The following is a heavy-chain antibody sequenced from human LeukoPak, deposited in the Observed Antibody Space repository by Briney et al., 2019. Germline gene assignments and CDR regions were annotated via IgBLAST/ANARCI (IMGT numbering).Heavy chain of an antibody. V-gene: IGHV3-64*01. D-gene: IGHD6-6*01. CDR1: GFTFSSYA. CDR3: AREGDSSSSWGLDY. CDR2: ISSNGGST. J-gene: IGHJ4*02. Sequence: GGSLRLSCAASGFTFSSYAMHWVRQAPGKGLEYVTAISSNGGSTYYANSVKGRFTISRDNSKNTLYLQMGSLRAEDMAVYYCAREGDSSSSWGLDYWGQGTLVTVSS.